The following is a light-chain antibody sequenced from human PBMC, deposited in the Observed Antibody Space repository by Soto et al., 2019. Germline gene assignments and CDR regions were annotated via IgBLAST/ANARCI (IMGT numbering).Light chain of an antibody. Sequence: MQITQSPSXLSASVGXVXRXSCXASQGISSYLAWYQQKPGKAPKLLIYAASTLQSGVPSRFSGSGSGTDFTLTISSLQPEDFATYYCQQLNSYPITFGQGTRLEIK. CDR1: QGISSY. CDR3: QQLNSYPIT. CDR2: AAS. J-gene: IGKJ5*01. V-gene: IGKV1-9*01.